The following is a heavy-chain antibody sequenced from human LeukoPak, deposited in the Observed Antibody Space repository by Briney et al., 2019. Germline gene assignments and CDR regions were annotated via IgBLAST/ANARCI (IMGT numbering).Heavy chain of an antibody. D-gene: IGHD2-15*01. V-gene: IGHV3-7*01. CDR2: IKQDGSEK. J-gene: IGHJ4*02. CDR3: AREGYCSGGSCYRGVDY. CDR1: GFTFSSYW. Sequence: PGGSLRLSCAASGFTFSSYWMSWVRQAPGKGREWVANIKQDGSEKYYVDSVKGRFTTSRDNAKNSLYLQMNSLRAEDTAVYYCAREGYCSGGSCYRGVDYWGQGTLVTVSS.